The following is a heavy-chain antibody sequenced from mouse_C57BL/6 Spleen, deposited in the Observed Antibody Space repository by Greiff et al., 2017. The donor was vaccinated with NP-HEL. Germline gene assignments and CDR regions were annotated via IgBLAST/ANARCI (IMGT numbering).Heavy chain of an antibody. D-gene: IGHD1-1*01. J-gene: IGHJ2*01. CDR2: ISDGGSYT. CDR3: ARAPYYYGFDY. Sequence: EVQLVESGGGLVKPGGSLKLSCAASGFTFSSYAMSWVRQTPEKRLEWVATISDGGSYTYYPDNVKGRFTISRDNAKNNLYLQMSHLKSEDTAMYYCARAPYYYGFDYWGQGTTLTVSS. V-gene: IGHV5-4*01. CDR1: GFTFSSYA.